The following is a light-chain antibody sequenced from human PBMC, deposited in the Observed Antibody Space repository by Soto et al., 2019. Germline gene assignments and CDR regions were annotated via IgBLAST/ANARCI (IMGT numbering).Light chain of an antibody. CDR3: QQRGYT. V-gene: IGKV3-11*01. CDR2: DAS. CDR1: QSVSSY. J-gene: IGKJ2*01. Sequence: EIVLTQSPATLSLSPGERATLSCRASQSVSSYLDWYQQKRGQAPSLLIYDASSRATGIPARLSGSGSGKDFTLTISSLEPEDFAVYYCQQRGYTFGQGTKLEIK.